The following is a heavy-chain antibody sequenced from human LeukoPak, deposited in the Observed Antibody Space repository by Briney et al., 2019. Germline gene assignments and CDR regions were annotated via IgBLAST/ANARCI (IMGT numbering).Heavy chain of an antibody. CDR3: ARSYYYDSSGYYRYYFDY. D-gene: IGHD3-22*01. CDR2: INPSGGST. CDR1: GYTFTSYY. Sequence: ASVKVSCKASGYTFTSYYMHWVRQAPGQGLEWMGIINPSGGSTSYAQKFQGRVTMTRDTSTSTAYMELSSLRSEDTAVYYCARSYYYDSSGYYRYYFDYWGQGTLVTVSS. J-gene: IGHJ4*02. V-gene: IGHV1-46*01.